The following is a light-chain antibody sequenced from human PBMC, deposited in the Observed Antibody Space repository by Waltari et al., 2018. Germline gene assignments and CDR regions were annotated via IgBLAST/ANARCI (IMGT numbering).Light chain of an antibody. V-gene: IGKV3-20*01. CDR2: DAS. CDR3: QQYGHSPPYT. Sequence: EIALTQSPVTLSLSPGESATLSCRASQRISTTYLAWYQQTPGHTPRLLIYDASSRATGIPDRFRGSGSGTDFTLTVSRVEPEDFAVYYCQQYGHSPPYTFGQGTKLEIK. J-gene: IGKJ2*01. CDR1: QRISTTY.